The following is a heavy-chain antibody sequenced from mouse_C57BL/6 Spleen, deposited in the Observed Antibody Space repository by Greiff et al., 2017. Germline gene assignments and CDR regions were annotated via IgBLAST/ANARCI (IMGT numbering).Heavy chain of an antibody. CDR3: VRDYYGSQFAY. D-gene: IGHD1-1*01. CDR2: IRSKSNNYAT. CDR1: GFSFNTYA. J-gene: IGHJ3*01. Sequence: EVMLVESGGGLVQPKGSLKLSCAASGFSFNTYAMNWVRQAPGKGLEWVARIRSKSNNYATYYADSVKDRFTISRDDSESMLYLQMNNLKTEDTAMYYCVRDYYGSQFAYWGQGTLVTVSA. V-gene: IGHV10-1*01.